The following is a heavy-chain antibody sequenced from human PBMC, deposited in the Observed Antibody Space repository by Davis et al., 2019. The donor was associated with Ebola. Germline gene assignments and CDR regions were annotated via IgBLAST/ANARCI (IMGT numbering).Heavy chain of an antibody. D-gene: IGHD1-26*01. Sequence: SETLSLTCTVSGGSISSYYWSWIRQPPGKGLEWIGYIYYSGSTNYNPSLKSRVTISVDTSKNQFSLKLSSVTAADTAVYYCALDPGSWELLVPYWGQGTLVTVSS. V-gene: IGHV4-59*12. CDR2: IYYSGST. J-gene: IGHJ4*02. CDR1: GGSISSYY. CDR3: ALDPGSWELLVPY.